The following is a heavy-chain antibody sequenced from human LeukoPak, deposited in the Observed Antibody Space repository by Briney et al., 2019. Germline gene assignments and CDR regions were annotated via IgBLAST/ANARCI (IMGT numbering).Heavy chain of an antibody. D-gene: IGHD3-22*01. CDR1: GGSISSYY. CDR2: IYSSGST. J-gene: IGHJ4*02. CDR3: ARNYDSSGYTAFGY. Sequence: SETLSLTCTVSGGSISSYYWSWIRQPPGKGLEWIGHIYSSGSTNCNPSLKSRVTISVDTSKNQFSLKLSSVTAADTAVYYCARNYDSSGYTAFGYWGRGTLLTVSS. V-gene: IGHV4-59*01.